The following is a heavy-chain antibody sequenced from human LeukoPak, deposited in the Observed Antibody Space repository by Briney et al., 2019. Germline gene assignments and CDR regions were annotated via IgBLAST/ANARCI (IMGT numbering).Heavy chain of an antibody. J-gene: IGHJ6*02. CDR1: GGSISSSSYY. CDR3: ARGSWVYYYYYYGMDV. V-gene: IGHV4-61*05. Sequence: PSETLSLTCTVSGGSISSSSYYWGWIRQPPGKGLEWIGYIYYSGSTNYNPSLKSRVTISVDTSKNQFSLKLSSVTAADTAVYYCARGSWVYYYYYYGMDVWGQGTTVTVSS. D-gene: IGHD6-13*01. CDR2: IYYSGST.